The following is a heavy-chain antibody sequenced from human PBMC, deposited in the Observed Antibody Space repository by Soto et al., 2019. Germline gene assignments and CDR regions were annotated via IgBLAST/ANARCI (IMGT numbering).Heavy chain of an antibody. V-gene: IGHV1-58*01. J-gene: IGHJ6*02. CDR2: IVVGSGNT. D-gene: IGHD2-8*01. CDR3: AAGSYCTNGVCQVYYYYGMDV. Sequence: ASVKVSCKASGFTFTSSAVQWVRQARGQRLEWIGWIVVGSGNTNYAQKFRERVTITRDMSTSTAYMELSSLRSEDTAVYYCAAGSYCTNGVCQVYYYYGMDVWGQGTTVTVSS. CDR1: GFTFTSSA.